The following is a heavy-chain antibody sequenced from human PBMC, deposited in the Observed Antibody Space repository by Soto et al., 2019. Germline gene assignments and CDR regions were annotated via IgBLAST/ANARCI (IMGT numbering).Heavy chain of an antibody. CDR3: FGGNGGPQ. Sequence: EVQLVESGGDLVQPGGSLRLSCGTSDFTFRYYWMNWVRQAPGKGREWVANIKPDGSATNYVDPVKGRFTISRDNVRNSVSLQTNGLRVEEAAVYFCFGGNGGPQWGQGTLVTVSS. J-gene: IGHJ4*02. CDR1: DFTFRYYW. D-gene: IGHD3-16*01. V-gene: IGHV3-7*03. CDR2: IKPDGSAT.